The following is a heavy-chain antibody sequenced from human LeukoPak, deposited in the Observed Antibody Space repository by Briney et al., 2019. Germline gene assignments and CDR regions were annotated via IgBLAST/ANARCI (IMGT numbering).Heavy chain of an antibody. J-gene: IGHJ4*02. CDR2: IHYSVTT. D-gene: IGHD7-27*01. CDR1: GGSVSSGTYF. CDR3: ARWGTY. Sequence: SEALSLTCTVSGGSVSSGTYFWTWVRQPPGKGLEWIGHIHYSVTTNYNPSLKSRVTMSLDTSKNQFSLKLTSVTAADTAIYFCARWGTYWGQGILVTVSS. V-gene: IGHV4-61*01.